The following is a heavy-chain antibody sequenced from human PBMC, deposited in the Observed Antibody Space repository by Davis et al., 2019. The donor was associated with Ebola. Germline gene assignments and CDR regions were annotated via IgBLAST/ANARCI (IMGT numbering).Heavy chain of an antibody. CDR2: ISSSSSTI. CDR3: ARDIRMGNWIYGMDV. V-gene: IGHV3-48*02. J-gene: IGHJ6*02. D-gene: IGHD1-20*01. CDR1: GFTFSSYP. Sequence: GESLKISCAASGFTFSSYPMHWIRQAPGKGLEWVSYISSSSSTIYYADSVKGRFTISRDNAKNSLYLQMNSLRDEDTAVYYCARDIRMGNWIYGMDVWGQGTTVTVSS.